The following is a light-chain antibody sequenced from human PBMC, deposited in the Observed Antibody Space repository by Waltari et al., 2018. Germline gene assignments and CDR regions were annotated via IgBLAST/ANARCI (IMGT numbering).Light chain of an antibody. V-gene: IGKV3-11*01. J-gene: IGKJ5*01. Sequence: SCRASQIISSYLAWYQQKPGQAPKLLIYDASNRATGIPARFSGSGSWTDFTLTITSLEPEDFAVYYCQQRSSLPITFGQGTRLDIK. CDR1: QIISSY. CDR3: QQRSSLPIT. CDR2: DAS.